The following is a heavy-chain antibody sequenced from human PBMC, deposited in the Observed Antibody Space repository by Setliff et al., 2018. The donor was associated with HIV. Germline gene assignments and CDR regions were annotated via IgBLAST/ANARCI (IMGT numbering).Heavy chain of an antibody. J-gene: IGHJ6*03. V-gene: IGHV4-39*02. CDR1: GDSISTDNYH. CDR2: TANT. Sequence: SETLSLTCTVSGDSISTDNYHWGWIRQPPGKGLEWIGHTANTDYNPSLKSRVTVSVDTSKNQLSLRLSSVTAADTAVYYCARDKGDSSGLTYFYMDVWGKGTTVTVSS. CDR3: ARDKGDSSGLTYFYMDV. D-gene: IGHD3-22*01.